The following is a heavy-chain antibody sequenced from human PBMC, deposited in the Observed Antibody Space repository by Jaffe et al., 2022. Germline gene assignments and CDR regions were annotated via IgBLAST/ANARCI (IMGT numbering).Heavy chain of an antibody. D-gene: IGHD3-16*01. CDR2: ISGSGGST. V-gene: IGHV3-23*01. CDR3: AKDQPTIGAAWGYFDY. Sequence: EVQLLESGGGLVQPGGSLRLSCAASGFTFSSYAMSWVRQAPGKGLEWVSAISGSGGSTYYADSVKGRFTISRDNSKNTLYLQMNSLRAEDTAVYYCAKDQPTIGAAWGYFDYWGQGTLVTVSS. J-gene: IGHJ4*02. CDR1: GFTFSSYA.